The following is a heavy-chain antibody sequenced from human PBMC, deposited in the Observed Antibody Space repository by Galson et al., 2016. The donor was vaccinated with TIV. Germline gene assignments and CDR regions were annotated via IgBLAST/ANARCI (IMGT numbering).Heavy chain of an antibody. Sequence: SLRLSCAASGFTFSSYSMSWVRQAPGKGLEWVSSISRSSTSIYYADSVKGRFTITRDNAKNSLYLQMNSLRAEDTAVYYCVRGMQLRPYWGQGTLVTVSS. CDR1: GFTFSSYS. V-gene: IGHV3-21*01. CDR2: ISRSSTSI. CDR3: VRGMQLRPY. J-gene: IGHJ4*02. D-gene: IGHD6-13*01.